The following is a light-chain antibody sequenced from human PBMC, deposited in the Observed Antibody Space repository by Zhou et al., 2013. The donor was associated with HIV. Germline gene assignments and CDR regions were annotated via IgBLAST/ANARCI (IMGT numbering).Light chain of an antibody. CDR3: QQYYSYSYT. Sequence: DIQMTQSPSTLPAAVGDRVTITCRASQSISTWLAWYQQKPGKAPKLLIYKASILESGVPSRFSGSGSGTEFTLTISSLQPDDFGTYYCQQYYSYSYTFGQGTKVEIK. J-gene: IGKJ2*01. CDR1: QSISTW. V-gene: IGKV1-5*03. CDR2: KAS.